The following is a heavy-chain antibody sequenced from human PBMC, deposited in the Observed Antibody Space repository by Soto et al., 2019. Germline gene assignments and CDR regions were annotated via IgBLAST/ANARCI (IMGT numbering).Heavy chain of an antibody. D-gene: IGHD6-19*01. CDR3: ARGLVSGGWYYQWDACDL. V-gene: IGHV3-7*01. Sequence: EVPLVESGGGLVQPGGSLRLSCAVSGFTFSDYWMSWVRQAPGKGLEWVANIKQDGNEKYYVDSVKGRFTISSDNGKNSRYRQMNSLRAYDTAVYYCARGLVSGGWYYQWDACDLWVQGTMVIVSS. J-gene: IGHJ3*01. CDR1: GFTFSDYW. CDR2: IKQDGNEK.